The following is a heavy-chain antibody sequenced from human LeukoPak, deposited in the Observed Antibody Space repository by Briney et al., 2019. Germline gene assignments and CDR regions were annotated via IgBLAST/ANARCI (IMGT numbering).Heavy chain of an antibody. Sequence: GESLKISCQGSGYSFSIYWIGWVRQMPGKGLEWMGIIYPGDSDTRYSPSFQGQVTVSADKSISTAYLQWSSLKASDTAMYYCARRHSSLPLDYWGQGTLVTVSS. CDR3: ARRHSSLPLDY. CDR2: IYPGDSDT. D-gene: IGHD3-22*01. CDR1: GYSFSIYW. V-gene: IGHV5-51*01. J-gene: IGHJ4*02.